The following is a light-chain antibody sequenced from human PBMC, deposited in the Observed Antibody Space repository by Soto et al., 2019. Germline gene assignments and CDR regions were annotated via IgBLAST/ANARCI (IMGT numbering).Light chain of an antibody. Sequence: QPVLAQRAAGSGSPGQSITISCSGTSSDVGSSNLVSWYQQHPGKAPKLIIFEGDRRPSGVSGRFSGSKSGNTASLTISGLQAEDEADYYCCSFARSTTFYVFGTGTKVTVL. CDR3: CSFARSTTFYV. J-gene: IGLJ1*01. V-gene: IGLV2-23*01. CDR2: EGD. CDR1: SSDVGSSNL.